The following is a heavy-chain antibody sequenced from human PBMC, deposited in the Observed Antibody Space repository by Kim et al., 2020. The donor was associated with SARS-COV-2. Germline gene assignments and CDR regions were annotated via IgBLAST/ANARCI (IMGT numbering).Heavy chain of an antibody. Sequence: GGSLRLSCAASGFTFSSYGMHWVRQAPGKGLEWVAVIWYDGSNKYYADSVKGRFTISRDNSKNTLYLQMNSLRAEDTAVYYCARDPLDYGDYYYYGMDVWGQGTTVTVSS. V-gene: IGHV3-33*01. CDR2: IWYDGSNK. D-gene: IGHD4-17*01. J-gene: IGHJ6*02. CDR1: GFTFSSYG. CDR3: ARDPLDYGDYYYYGMDV.